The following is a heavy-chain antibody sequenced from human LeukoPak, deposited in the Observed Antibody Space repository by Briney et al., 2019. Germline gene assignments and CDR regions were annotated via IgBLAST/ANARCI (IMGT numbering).Heavy chain of an antibody. CDR3: ARSQYSSSPYYVD. J-gene: IGHJ4*02. CDR2: IYYSGT. CDR1: GGSISSYY. D-gene: IGHD6-6*01. V-gene: IGHV4-59*01. Sequence: SETLSLTCTVSGGSISSYYWTWIGQPPGKGLEWIGYIYYSGTKYNPSLKSRVTISQDTSRNQFSLRLSSVSAADSATYYCARSQYSSSPYYVDWGQGTLVTVSS.